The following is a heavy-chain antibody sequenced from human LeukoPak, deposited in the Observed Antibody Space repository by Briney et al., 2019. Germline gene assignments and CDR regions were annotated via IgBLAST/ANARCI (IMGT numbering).Heavy chain of an antibody. Sequence: GGSLRLSCAASGFTFSSSAMSWVRQAPGKGLEWVASISGSGDSTNYGDSVKGRFTISRDNFKRTVHLEMSNLRADDTAMYYCVRRAAVRGMDFWGLGTTVMVSS. D-gene: IGHD1-14*01. J-gene: IGHJ6*02. CDR3: VRRAAVRGMDF. CDR2: ISGSGDST. V-gene: IGHV3-23*01. CDR1: GFTFSSSA.